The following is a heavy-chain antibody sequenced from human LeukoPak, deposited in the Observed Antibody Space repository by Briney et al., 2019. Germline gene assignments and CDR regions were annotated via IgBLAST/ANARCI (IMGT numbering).Heavy chain of an antibody. CDR1: GFTFSTYA. CDR2: INSNGDEI. D-gene: IGHD6-6*01. V-gene: IGHV3-23*01. CDR3: ANWIGSSSRDY. J-gene: IGHJ4*02. Sequence: GGSLRLSCAASGFTFSTYAMTWVRQAPGKGLEWVSGINSNGDEIYYADSVRGRFSISRDNSNNALYLQMDSLRAEDTAVYYCANWIGSSSRDYWGQGTLVTVSS.